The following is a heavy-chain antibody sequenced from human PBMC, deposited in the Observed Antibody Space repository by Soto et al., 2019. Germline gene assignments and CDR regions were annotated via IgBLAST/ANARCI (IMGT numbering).Heavy chain of an antibody. CDR1: GFTFSSYG. D-gene: IGHD3-22*01. J-gene: IGHJ4*02. Sequence: GGSLRLSCAASGFTFSSYGMHWVRQAPGKGLEWVAVISYDGNNKYYADSVKVRFTISRDNSKNTLYLQMNSLRAEDTAVYYCANGWGYYDSSGYYVVYYLDYWGQGTLVTVSS. CDR2: ISYDGNNK. V-gene: IGHV3-30*18. CDR3: ANGWGYYDSSGYYVVYYLDY.